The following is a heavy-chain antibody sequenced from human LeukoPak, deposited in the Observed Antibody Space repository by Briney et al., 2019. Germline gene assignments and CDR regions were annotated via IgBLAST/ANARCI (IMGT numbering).Heavy chain of an antibody. J-gene: IGHJ4*02. V-gene: IGHV5-51*01. CDR1: GYSFTNYW. CDR3: ARPARGYYGSGSYVDY. D-gene: IGHD3-10*01. Sequence: GESLKISXKGSGYSFTNYWIGWVRQMPGKGREWMGMIYPGDSDTRYYPSFQGQVTISADKSISTAYLQWSSLKASDTAIYYCARPARGYYGSGSYVDYWGQGTLVTVSS. CDR2: IYPGDSDT.